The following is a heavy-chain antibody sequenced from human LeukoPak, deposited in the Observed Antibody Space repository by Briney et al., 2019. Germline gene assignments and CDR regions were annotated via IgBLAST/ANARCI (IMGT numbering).Heavy chain of an antibody. CDR1: GFTFSDHY. CDR2: ITTRANII. V-gene: IGHV3-11*01. J-gene: IGHJ5*02. Sequence: GGSLRLSCAASGFTFSDHYMSWIRQVPGKGLEWVSYITTRANIIYYVDSVKGRFNISRDNARNSLHLQMNSLRVEDTAVYYCVVQAGLTYYDISFDAWGQGTRVTVSS. D-gene: IGHD3-9*01. CDR3: VVQAGLTYYDISFDA.